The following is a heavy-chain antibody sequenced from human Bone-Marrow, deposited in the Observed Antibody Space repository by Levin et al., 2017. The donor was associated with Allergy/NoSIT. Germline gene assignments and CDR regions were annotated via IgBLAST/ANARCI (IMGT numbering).Heavy chain of an antibody. CDR2: INTGSGHT. V-gene: IGHV1-3*04. CDR3: ARDREGGYMYGHYWLDP. D-gene: IGHD5-18*01. J-gene: IGHJ5*02. CDR1: GYSFTNYG. Sequence: GESLKISCMTSGYSFTNYGIHWVRQAPGQRLEWMGWINTGSGHTKYAHNSQGRVTFTTDTSANTAYMELRSLTPGDTAVYYCARDREGGYMYGHYWLDPWGQGTPVTVSS.